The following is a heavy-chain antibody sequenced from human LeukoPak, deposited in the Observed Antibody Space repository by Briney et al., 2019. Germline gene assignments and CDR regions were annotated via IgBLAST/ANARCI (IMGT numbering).Heavy chain of an antibody. Sequence: GGSLRLSCAASQFTFSNYAMSWVRQAPGKGLEWVSVISGSGGTTYYADSVKGRFTVSRDNSKNTLYLQMSSLRAEDTAVYYCAKDRSVNYYGSGSYYKGPGRFNWGQGTVVTVSS. CDR3: AKDRSVNYYGSGSYYKGPGRFN. CDR1: QFTFSNYA. V-gene: IGHV3-23*01. CDR2: ISGSGGTT. D-gene: IGHD3-10*01. J-gene: IGHJ4*02.